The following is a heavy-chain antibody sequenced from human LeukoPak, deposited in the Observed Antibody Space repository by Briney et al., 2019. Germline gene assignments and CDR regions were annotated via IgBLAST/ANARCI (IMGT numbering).Heavy chain of an antibody. CDR1: GFTFSSYS. CDR2: ITRSNYI. D-gene: IGHD3-3*01. J-gene: IGHJ4*02. CDR3: ARESLGGIN. Sequence: GGSLRLSCAASGFTFSSYSMNWVRQAPGKGLEWVSSITRSNYIYYADSVKGRFTISRDNAKNSLYLQMNSLRAEDTAVYYCARESLGGINWGQGTLVTVSS. V-gene: IGHV3-21*06.